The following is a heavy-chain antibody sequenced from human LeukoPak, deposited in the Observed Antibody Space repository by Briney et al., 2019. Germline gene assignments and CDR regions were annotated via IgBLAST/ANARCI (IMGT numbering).Heavy chain of an antibody. D-gene: IGHD6-13*01. CDR2: ISYDGSNK. CDR1: GFTFSSYA. Sequence: GRSLRLSCAASGFTFSSYAMHWVRQAPGKGLEWVAVISYDGSNKYYADSVKGRFTISRDNSKNTLYLQMNSLRAEDTAVYYCARDGQEAAALDYWGQGTLVTVSS. V-gene: IGHV3-30-3*01. CDR3: ARDGQEAAALDY. J-gene: IGHJ4*02.